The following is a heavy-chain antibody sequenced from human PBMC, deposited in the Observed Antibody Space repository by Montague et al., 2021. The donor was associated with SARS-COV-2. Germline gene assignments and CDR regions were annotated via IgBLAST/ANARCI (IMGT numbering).Heavy chain of an antibody. CDR2: IYYTGNT. D-gene: IGHD3-22*01. CDR1: GDSISSYSYY. J-gene: IGHJ3*01. CDR3: ARLKRYFDSSGSPSAFDF. V-gene: IGHV4-39*02. Sequence: SETLSLTCTVSGDSISSYSYYWARIRQPPGKGLEWIGSIYYTGNTYYNPSLKSRVTISVVTSKNHFTLKLSSVTAAETAVYYCARLKRYFDSSGSPSAFDFWGQGTKVTVSS.